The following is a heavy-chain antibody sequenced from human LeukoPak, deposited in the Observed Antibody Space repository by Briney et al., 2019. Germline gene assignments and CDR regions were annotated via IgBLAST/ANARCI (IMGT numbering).Heavy chain of an antibody. CDR3: ARADTAMVPFDY. V-gene: IGHV3-7*03. J-gene: IGHJ4*02. Sequence: GGSLRLSCAASGFTFSSYWMSWVRQAPGKGLEWVANIKQDGSEKYYVDSVKGQFTISRDNAKNSLHLQMNSLRAEDTAVYYCARADTAMVPFDYWGQGTLVTVSS. CDR2: IKQDGSEK. D-gene: IGHD5-18*01. CDR1: GFTFSSYW.